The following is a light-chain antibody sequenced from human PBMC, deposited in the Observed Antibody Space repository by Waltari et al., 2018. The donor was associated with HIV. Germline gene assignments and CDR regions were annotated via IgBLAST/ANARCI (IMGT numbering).Light chain of an antibody. CDR2: AGS. J-gene: IGKJ4*01. CDR1: EAIGSD. CDR3: QQHNSFPIT. V-gene: IGKV1-17*01. Sequence: DIQMTQSPSTLSASVGDRVTIICRASEAIGSDLAWFQQKGGKAPKRLIFAGSTLQTGVPLRFSGSGSGTQFTLTISSLQPEDFATYFCQQHNSFPITFGGGTKV.